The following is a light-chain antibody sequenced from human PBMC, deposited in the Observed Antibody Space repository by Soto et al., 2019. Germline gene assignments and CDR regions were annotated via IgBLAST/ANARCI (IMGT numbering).Light chain of an antibody. V-gene: IGKV3-15*01. CDR2: DAF. J-gene: IGKJ4*01. CDR1: QNVKTR. Sequence: EKVMTQSPATLSVSPGERATLSCRASQNVKTRLAWYQQKPGQAPRLLIYDAFTRATGIPARFSCSASGTELNLTVSSLQSEDLAFFYSQPYYEGRQTFGGGVKVEIK. CDR3: QPYYEGRQT.